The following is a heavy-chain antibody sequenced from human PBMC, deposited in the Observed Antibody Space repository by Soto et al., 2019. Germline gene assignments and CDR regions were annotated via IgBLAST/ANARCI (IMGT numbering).Heavy chain of an antibody. CDR1: GFTFSSYS. J-gene: IGHJ6*03. CDR3: ARDEHSNYNYYYYYMDV. V-gene: IGHV3-48*01. Sequence: GGSLRLSCAASGFTFSSYSMNWVRQAPGKGLEWVSYISSSSSTIYYADSVKGRFTISRDNAKNSLYLQMNSLRAEDTAVYYCARDEHSNYNYYYYYMDVWGKGTTVTVSS. D-gene: IGHD4-4*01. CDR2: ISSSSSTI.